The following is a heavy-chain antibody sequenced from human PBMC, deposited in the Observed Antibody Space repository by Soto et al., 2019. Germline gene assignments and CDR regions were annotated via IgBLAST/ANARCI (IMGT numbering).Heavy chain of an antibody. CDR2: ISLYSDGT. Sequence: GASVKVSCKTSGYTFSNYGITWVRQAPGQPLEWLGWISLYSDGTNYAQKFQGRVSMTTDTSTTTAYMELRSLRSNDTAVYYCARVVPGAEAWFGPWGQGTLVTVSS. V-gene: IGHV1-18*01. CDR3: ARVVPGAEAWFGP. J-gene: IGHJ5*02. CDR1: GYTFSNYG. D-gene: IGHD2-2*01.